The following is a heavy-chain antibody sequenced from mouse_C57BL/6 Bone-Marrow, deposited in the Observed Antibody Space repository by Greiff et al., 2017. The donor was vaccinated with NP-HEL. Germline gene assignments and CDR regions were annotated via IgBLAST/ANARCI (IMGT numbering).Heavy chain of an antibody. V-gene: IGHV5-9*01. CDR1: GFTFSSYT. CDR3: ARSIGGH. J-gene: IGHJ3*01. Sequence: VQLKESGGGLVKPGGSLKLSCAASGFTFSSYTMSWVRQTPEKRLEWVATISGGGGNTYYPDSVKGRFTISRDNAKNTLYLQMSSLRSEDTALYYCARSIGGHWGQGTLVTVSA. D-gene: IGHD2-14*01. CDR2: ISGGGGNT.